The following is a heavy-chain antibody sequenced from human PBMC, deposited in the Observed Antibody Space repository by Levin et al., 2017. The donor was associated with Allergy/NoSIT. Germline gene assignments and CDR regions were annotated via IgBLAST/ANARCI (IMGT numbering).Heavy chain of an antibody. CDR2: ISVYNGAT. D-gene: IGHD3-16*01. CDR1: GYTFTSYD. J-gene: IGHJ6*02. V-gene: IGHV1-18*01. CDR3: AGGGGSGPAGLDV. Sequence: ASVKVSCKASGYTFTSYDISWARQAPGQGLEWMGWISVYNGATNYAQKLQGRVTMTTDTSTSTAYMELRSLTSDDTAVYYCAGGGGSGPAGLDVWGQGTTVTVSS.